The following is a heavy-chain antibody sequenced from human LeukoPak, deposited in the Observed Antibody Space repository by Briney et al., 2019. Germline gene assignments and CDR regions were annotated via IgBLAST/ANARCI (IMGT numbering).Heavy chain of an antibody. CDR2: INPSAGTT. CDR3: ARGKSSVWPVGLCMDV. Sequence: ASVKVSCKASGYSFTNYYMHRVRQAPGQGLEWMGLINPSAGTTTYAQKFQGRVTVTRDTSTSTVYMDLSSLKSEDTAVYYCARGKSSVWPVGLCMDVWGQGTTVTVSS. J-gene: IGHJ6*02. D-gene: IGHD6-19*01. CDR1: GYSFTNYY. V-gene: IGHV1-46*01.